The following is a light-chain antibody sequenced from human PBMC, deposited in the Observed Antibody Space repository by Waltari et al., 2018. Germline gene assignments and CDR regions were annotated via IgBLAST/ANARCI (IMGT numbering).Light chain of an antibody. CDR2: DAS. V-gene: IGKV3-20*01. J-gene: IGKJ1*01. CDR1: QSVGRS. CDR3: QKYVNLPAT. Sequence: ATLSCRASQSVGRSLAWYQKKPGQAPRLLIYDASSRATAIPDRFSGSGSGTDFSLTISRLEPEDFAVYYCQKYVNLPATFGQGTTVEIK.